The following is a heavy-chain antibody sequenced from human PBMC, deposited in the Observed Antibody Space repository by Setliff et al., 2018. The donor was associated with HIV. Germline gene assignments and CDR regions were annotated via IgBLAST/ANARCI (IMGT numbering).Heavy chain of an antibody. CDR2: SGSDGRT. CDR3: VKDLLGWSFDY. D-gene: IGHD2-15*01. CDR1: GFDFSGTA. V-gene: IGHV3-23*01. J-gene: IGHJ4*01. Sequence: GSLRLSCLASGFDFSGTAMAWVRQAPGKGLEWVSGSGSDGRTHDRDSVKGRFSISRDNSRNTLSLQMNSLRVEDTAMYYRVKDLLGWSFDYWGHGMLVTVSS.